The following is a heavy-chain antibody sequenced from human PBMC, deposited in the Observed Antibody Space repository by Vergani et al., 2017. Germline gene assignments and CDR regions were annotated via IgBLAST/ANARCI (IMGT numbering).Heavy chain of an antibody. Sequence: QVQLQESGPGLVKPSETLSLTCTVSGGSVSSGSYYWSWIRQPAGKGLEWIGYIYYSGSPNYKPSLKSRVTISVDTSKNQFSLKLSSGTAADTAVYYCARDSVITGTTFDYYYGMDVWGQGTTVTVSS. V-gene: IGHV4-61*10. CDR1: GGSVSSGSYY. D-gene: IGHD1-7*01. J-gene: IGHJ6*02. CDR3: ARDSVITGTTFDYYYGMDV. CDR2: IYYSGSP.